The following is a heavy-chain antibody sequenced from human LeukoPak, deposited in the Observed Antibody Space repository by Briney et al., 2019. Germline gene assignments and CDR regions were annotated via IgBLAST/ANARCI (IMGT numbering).Heavy chain of an antibody. CDR1: GGSFSDYY. J-gene: IGHJ4*02. D-gene: IGHD6-6*01. CDR3: ARATRAARHFDY. CDR2: MYYSGST. Sequence: KASETLSLTCGVYGGSFSDYYWGWIRQPPGKGLEWIVSMYYSGSTYNNPPLKSRVTISVDTSKNQFSLKLSSVTAADTAVYYCARATRAARHFDYWGQGTLVTVSS. V-gene: IGHV4-34*01.